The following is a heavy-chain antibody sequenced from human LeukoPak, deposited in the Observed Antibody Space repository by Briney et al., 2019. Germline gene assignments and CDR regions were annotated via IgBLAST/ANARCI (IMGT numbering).Heavy chain of an antibody. V-gene: IGHV4-34*01. Sequence: SETLSLTCAAYGGSFSGYYWSWIRQPPGKGLEWIGETNHSGSTNYNPSLKSRVTISVDTSKNQFSLKLSSVTAADTAVYYCARGHGDIVVVPAARGKNWFDPWGQGTLVTVSS. CDR2: TNHSGST. J-gene: IGHJ5*02. CDR3: ARGHGDIVVVPAARGKNWFDP. CDR1: GGSFSGYY. D-gene: IGHD2-2*01.